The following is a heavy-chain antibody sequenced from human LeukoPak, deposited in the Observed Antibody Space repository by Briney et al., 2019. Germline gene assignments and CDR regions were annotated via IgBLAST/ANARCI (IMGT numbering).Heavy chain of an antibody. CDR1: GYTFTSYG. V-gene: IGHV1-18*01. J-gene: IGHJ6*03. D-gene: IGHD2-2*01. CDR2: ISAYNGNT. CDR3: ARDPLDIVVVPAANFIGYYYYYMDV. Sequence: ASVKVSCKASGYTFTSYGISWVRQAPGQGLEWMGWISAYNGNTNYAQKFQGRVTMTRDTSISTAYMELSRLRSDDTAVYYCARDPLDIVVVPAANFIGYYYYYMDVWGKGTTVTVSS.